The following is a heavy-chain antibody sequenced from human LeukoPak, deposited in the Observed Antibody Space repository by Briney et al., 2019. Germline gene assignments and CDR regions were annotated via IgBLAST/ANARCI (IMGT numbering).Heavy chain of an antibody. CDR3: AKGVGEHSV. CDR1: GFTFSNYA. D-gene: IGHD1-26*01. V-gene: IGHV3-23*01. CDR2: ISGGGGST. J-gene: IGHJ6*02. Sequence: GGSLRLSCAASGFTFSNYAMNWVRQAPGKGLEWVSTISGGGGSTYYADSVKGRFTISRDNSKNTLYLQINTLRAEDTAVYYCAKGVGEHSVWGQGTTVTVSS.